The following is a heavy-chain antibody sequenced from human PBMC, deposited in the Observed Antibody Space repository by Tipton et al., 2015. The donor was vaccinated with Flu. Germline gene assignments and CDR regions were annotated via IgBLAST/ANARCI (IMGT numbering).Heavy chain of an antibody. CDR2: IHYSGSP. J-gene: IGHJ4*02. Sequence: TLSLTCTVSGDSMRRDYFWGWIRQAPGKGLEWIGNIHYSGSPHYNPSLKSRVAISLDTFTNQFSLKLTTVTAADTAVYYCATTTYYYGSGTHDYWGQGTLVTVSS. CDR1: GDSMRRDYF. D-gene: IGHD3-10*01. V-gene: IGHV4-38-2*02. CDR3: ATTTYYYGSGTHDY.